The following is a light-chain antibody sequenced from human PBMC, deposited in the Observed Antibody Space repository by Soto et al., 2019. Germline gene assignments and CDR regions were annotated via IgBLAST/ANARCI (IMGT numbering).Light chain of an antibody. CDR1: NSNIGIEY. J-gene: IGLJ3*02. CDR3: GTWDNSLGAVV. V-gene: IGLV1-51*01. CDR2: DND. Sequence: QSVLTQPPSVSAAPGQEVTIACSGSNSNIGIEYVAWYQHVPGTAPKLVIYDNDKRPSGIPDRFSGSKSGTSATLGITGLQTGDEADYYYGTWDNSLGAVVFGGGTKLTVL.